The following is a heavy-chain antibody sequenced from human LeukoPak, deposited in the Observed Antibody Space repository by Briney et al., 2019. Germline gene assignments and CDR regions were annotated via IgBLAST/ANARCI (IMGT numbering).Heavy chain of an antibody. V-gene: IGHV4-30-2*01. CDR1: GGSISSGGYS. CDR3: ARGPHYYGSGSYPEDY. CDR2: IYHSGST. D-gene: IGHD3-10*01. Sequence: SQTLSLTCAVSGGSISSGGYSWSWIRQPPGKGLEWIGYIYHSGSTYYNPSLKSRVTISVDRSKNQFSLKLSSVIAADTAVYYCARGPHYYGSGSYPEDYWGQGTLVTVSS. J-gene: IGHJ4*02.